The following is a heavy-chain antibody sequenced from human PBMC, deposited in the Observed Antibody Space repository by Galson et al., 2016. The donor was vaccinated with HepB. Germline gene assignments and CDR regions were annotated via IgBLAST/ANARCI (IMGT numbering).Heavy chain of an antibody. CDR1: GFTFSNYG. CDR3: AKDFTMIVVPYYYYGMDV. J-gene: IGHJ6*02. V-gene: IGHV3-30*18. Sequence: SLRLSCAASGFTFSNYGMHWVRQAPGKGLEWVAVISYDGGNTYYADSVKGRFTISRDNSKNTLYLQMNSLRAEDTAVYYCAKDFTMIVVPYYYYGMDVWGQGTTVTVSS. D-gene: IGHD3-22*01. CDR2: ISYDGGNT.